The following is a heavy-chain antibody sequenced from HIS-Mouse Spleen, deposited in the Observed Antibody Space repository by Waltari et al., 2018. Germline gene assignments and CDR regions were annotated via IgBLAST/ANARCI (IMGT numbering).Heavy chain of an antibody. Sequence: QVQLVQSGAEVKKPGASVKVSCKASGYTFTSYGISWVRQAPGQGLEWMGWAPGQGFEGRGGNSAYNGNTNYAQKPQGRVTMTTDTSTSTAYMELRGLKSDDTAVYYCARDSVTHFDYWGQGTLVTVSS. CDR2: APGQGFEGRGGNSAYNGNT. J-gene: IGHJ4*02. CDR3: ARDSVTHFDY. CDR1: GYTFTSYG. V-gene: IGHV1-18*01. D-gene: IGHD5-18*01.